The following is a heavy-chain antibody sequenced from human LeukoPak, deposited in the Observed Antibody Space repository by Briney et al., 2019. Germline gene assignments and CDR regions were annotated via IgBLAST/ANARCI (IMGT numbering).Heavy chain of an antibody. CDR1: GFTFSSYA. CDR2: ISSSSSYI. Sequence: GGSLRLSCAASGFTFSSYAMHWVRQAPGKGLEWVSSISSSSSYIYYADSVKGRFTISRDNAKNSLYLQMNSLRAEDTAVYYCARDASADILTGYYLRKNPPPTYWGQGTLVTVSS. V-gene: IGHV3-21*01. D-gene: IGHD3-9*01. J-gene: IGHJ4*02. CDR3: ARDASADILTGYYLRKNPPPTY.